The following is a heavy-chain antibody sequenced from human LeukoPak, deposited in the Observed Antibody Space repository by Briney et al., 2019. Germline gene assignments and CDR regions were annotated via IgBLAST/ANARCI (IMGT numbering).Heavy chain of an antibody. CDR2: IDTNEDMT. J-gene: IGHJ4*02. D-gene: IGHD3-10*01. CDR1: GFTFSYFV. CDR3: ARDVKYYFGSGTYQ. Sequence: GGSLRLSCEASGFTFSYFVMHWVRQSPGKGLEYVAGIDTNEDMTYYGRSVKGRFTISRDNDKNTVYLQMDSLRPEDTAVYYCARDVKYYFGSGTYQWGQGAIVTVSS. V-gene: IGHV3-64*01.